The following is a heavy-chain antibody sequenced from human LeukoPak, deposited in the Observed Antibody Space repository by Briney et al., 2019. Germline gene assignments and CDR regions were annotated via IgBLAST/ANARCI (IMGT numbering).Heavy chain of an antibody. CDR1: GYTFTNYG. D-gene: IGHD3-16*02. V-gene: IGHV7-4-1*02. CDR3: ARAFQSLGGLSLPDY. J-gene: IGHJ4*02. Sequence: ASVKVSCKASGYTFTNYGINWVRQAPGQGLEWMGWINTNTGNPMYAQGFTGRFVFSLDTSVSTAYLQISSLKAEDTAVYYCARAFQSLGGLSLPDYWGQGTLVTVSS. CDR2: INTNTGNP.